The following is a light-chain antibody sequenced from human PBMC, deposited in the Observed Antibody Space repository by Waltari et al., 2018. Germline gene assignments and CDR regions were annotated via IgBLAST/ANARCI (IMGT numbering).Light chain of an antibody. CDR1: QSVLYSSNDMNY. J-gene: IGKJ2*01. Sequence: DIVLTQSPDSLPVSLGERATISCKSSQSVLYSSNDMNYFSWYQQKLGQPPKLRIYWASTRASGVSDRFSGGGSGTDFTLTITSVQADDVAIYYCQQYYSTPYTFGQGTKLEIK. CDR3: QQYYSTPYT. CDR2: WAS. V-gene: IGKV4-1*01.